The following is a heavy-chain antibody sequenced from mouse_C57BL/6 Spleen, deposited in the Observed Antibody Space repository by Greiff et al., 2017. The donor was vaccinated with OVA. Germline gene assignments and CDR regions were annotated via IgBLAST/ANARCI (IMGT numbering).Heavy chain of an antibody. CDR3: AGSYCGTPYYFDY. V-gene: IGHV1-82*01. CDR1: GYAFSRPW. J-gene: IGHJ2*01. D-gene: IGHD1-1*01. CDR2: FYPGDGDT. Sequence: QVQLQQSGPELVKPGASVKISCQASGYAFSRPWMNWVKPRPGKGLEWIGRFYPGDGDTNYNGKFKGKATLTADKSSSKAYMQLSSLTSENPAVYVCAGSYCGTPYYFDYWGQGTTLTVSS.